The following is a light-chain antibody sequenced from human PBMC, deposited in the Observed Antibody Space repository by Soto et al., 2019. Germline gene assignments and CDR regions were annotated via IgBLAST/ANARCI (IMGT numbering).Light chain of an antibody. CDR1: KLGDKY. CDR2: QDS. J-gene: IGLJ1*01. V-gene: IGLV3-1*01. CDR3: QAWDSNTHYV. Sequence: SYELTQPPSVSVSPGQTASITCSGDKLGDKYACWYQRKPGQSPVLVIYQDSKRPSGIPERFSGSNSGNTATLTISGTQAMDEADYYCQAWDSNTHYVFGTGTKVTVL.